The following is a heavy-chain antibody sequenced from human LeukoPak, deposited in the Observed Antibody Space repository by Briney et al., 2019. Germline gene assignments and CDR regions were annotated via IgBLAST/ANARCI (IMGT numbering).Heavy chain of an antibody. CDR3: ARSSGWYTGFDF. V-gene: IGHV3-48*03. D-gene: IGHD6-19*01. CDR2: ISSGGSSI. Sequence: GGSLRLSCAASGFTFSSYEMNWVRQAPGKGLEGVSYISSGGSSIYYADSVKGRFTISRDNAKNSLYLQMNSLRAEDTAVYYCARSSGWYTGFDFWGQGTLVTVSS. CDR1: GFTFSSYE. J-gene: IGHJ4*02.